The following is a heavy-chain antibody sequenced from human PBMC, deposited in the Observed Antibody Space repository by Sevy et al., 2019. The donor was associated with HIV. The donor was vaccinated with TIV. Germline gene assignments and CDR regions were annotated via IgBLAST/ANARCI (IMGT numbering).Heavy chain of an antibody. CDR3: ARDLLGYCSGGSCYGLSDY. Sequence: ASVKVSCKASGGTFSSYAISWVRQAPGQGLEWMGGIIPIFGTANYAQKFQGRVTITADESTSTAYMELSSLRSEDTVVYYCARDLLGYCSGGSCYGLSDYWGQGTLVTVSS. V-gene: IGHV1-69*13. CDR2: IIPIFGTA. J-gene: IGHJ4*02. CDR1: GGTFSSYA. D-gene: IGHD2-15*01.